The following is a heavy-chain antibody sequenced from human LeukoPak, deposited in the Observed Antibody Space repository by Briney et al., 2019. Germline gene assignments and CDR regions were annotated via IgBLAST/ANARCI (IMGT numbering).Heavy chain of an antibody. Sequence: PGGSLRLSCAASGFTFSSYAMSWVRQAPGKGLEWVSAISGSGGSTYYADSVKGRFTISRDNSKNTLYLQMNSLRAEDTAVYYCATSTVTTPSYYYYGMDVWGRGTTVTVSS. CDR3: ATSTVTTPSYYYYGMDV. V-gene: IGHV3-23*01. CDR1: GFTFSSYA. J-gene: IGHJ6*02. D-gene: IGHD4-17*01. CDR2: ISGSGGST.